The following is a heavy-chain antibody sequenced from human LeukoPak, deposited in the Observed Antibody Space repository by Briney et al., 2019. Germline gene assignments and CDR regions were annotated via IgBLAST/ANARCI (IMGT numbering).Heavy chain of an antibody. CDR2: ISYDGSNK. CDR1: GVTFSSYA. V-gene: IGHV3-30*01. J-gene: IGHJ6*03. Sequence: GGSLRLTSAASGVTFSSYAMHWVRQAPGKGLEWGAVISYDGSNKYYADSVKGRFTISRDNSKNTLYLQMNSLRAEDTAVYYCASLGYCSGGSCYGSYYYMDVWGKGTTVTVSS. CDR3: ASLGYCSGGSCYGSYYYMDV. D-gene: IGHD2-15*01.